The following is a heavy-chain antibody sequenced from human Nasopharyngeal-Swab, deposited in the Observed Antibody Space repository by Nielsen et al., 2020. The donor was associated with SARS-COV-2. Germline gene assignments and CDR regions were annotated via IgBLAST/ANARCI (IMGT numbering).Heavy chain of an antibody. D-gene: IGHD1-26*01. Sequence: LRLSCTVSGGSMRSSDHYWSWVRQPPGKGLEWIGNIYYTGGAYYNPSLESRVIMSIDTSNNQFSLRLTSVTAADTAVYYCASVVGAYEADDYWGQGALVTVSS. CDR3: ASVVGAYEADDY. J-gene: IGHJ4*02. CDR2: IYYTGGA. CDR1: GGSMRSSDHY. V-gene: IGHV4-30-4*01.